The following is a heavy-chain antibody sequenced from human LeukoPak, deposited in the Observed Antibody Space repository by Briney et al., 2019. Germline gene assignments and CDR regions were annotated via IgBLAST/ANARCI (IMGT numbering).Heavy chain of an antibody. CDR2: INPSGGST. V-gene: IGHV1-46*01. Sequence: ASVKVSCKASGYTFTSYYMHWVRQAPGRGLEWMGIINPSGGSTSYAQKFQGRVTMTRDTSTSTVYMELSSLRSEDTAVYYCARGEANWNWDYYYMDVWGKGTTATVSS. D-gene: IGHD1-7*01. CDR3: ARGEANWNWDYYYMDV. CDR1: GYTFTSYY. J-gene: IGHJ6*03.